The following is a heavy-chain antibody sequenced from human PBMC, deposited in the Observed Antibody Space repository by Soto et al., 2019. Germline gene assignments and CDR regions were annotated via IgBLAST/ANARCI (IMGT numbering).Heavy chain of an antibody. CDR3: ARGITMVRGVLLDAFAI. D-gene: IGHD3-10*01. J-gene: IGHJ3*02. CDR2: INPNSGGT. V-gene: IGHV1-2*04. CDR1: GYTLTELS. Sequence: ASVKVSCKVSGYTLTELSMHWVRQAPGKGLEWMGWINPNSGGTNYAQKFQGWVTMTRDTSISTAYMELSRLRSDDTAVYYCARGITMVRGVLLDAFAIWGQGTMVTVSS.